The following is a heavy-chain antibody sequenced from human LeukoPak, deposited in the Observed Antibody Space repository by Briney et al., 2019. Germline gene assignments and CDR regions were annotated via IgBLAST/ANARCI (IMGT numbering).Heavy chain of an antibody. V-gene: IGHV3-30*02. CDR2: IRYDGSNK. J-gene: IGHJ5*02. CDR3: AKALRFLEWYNWFDP. CDR1: GFTFSSYG. D-gene: IGHD3-3*01. Sequence: GGSLSLSCAASGFTFSSYGMHWVRQAPGKGLEWVAFIRYDGSNKYYADSVKGRFTISRDNSKSTLYLQMNSLRAEDTAVYYCAKALRFLEWYNWFDPWGQGTLVTVSS.